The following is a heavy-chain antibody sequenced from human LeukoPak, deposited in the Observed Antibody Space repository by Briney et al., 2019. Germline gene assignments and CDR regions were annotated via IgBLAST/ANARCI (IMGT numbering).Heavy chain of an antibody. CDR3: AKESWTGYHYDY. Sequence: GGSLRLSCAASGFTFSGHAMVWVRQRPGKGLEWVAVISYDGSNKYYADSVKGRFTISRDNSKNTLYLQMNSLRAEDTAVYYCAKESWTGYHYDYWGQGTLVTVSS. D-gene: IGHD3/OR15-3a*01. CDR2: ISYDGSNK. J-gene: IGHJ4*02. V-gene: IGHV3-30*04. CDR1: GFTFSGHA.